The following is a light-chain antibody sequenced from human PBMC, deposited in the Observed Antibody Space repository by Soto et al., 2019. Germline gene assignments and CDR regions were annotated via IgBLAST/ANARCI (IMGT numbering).Light chain of an antibody. CDR1: QGISNY. Sequence: DIQMTQSTSSLSASVGDRVTITCRASQGISNYLAWYQQKPGKVPKLLIYAASTLQSGLPSRFSGSGSGTDFTLTISSLQTEDVATYYCQKYNSAPRTFGKGTKVEIK. J-gene: IGKJ1*01. V-gene: IGKV1-27*01. CDR2: AAS. CDR3: QKYNSAPRT.